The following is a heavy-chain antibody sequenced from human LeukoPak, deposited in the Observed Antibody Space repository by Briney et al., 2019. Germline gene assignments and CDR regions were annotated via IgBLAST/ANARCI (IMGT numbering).Heavy chain of an antibody. CDR1: GGSISSYY. V-gene: IGHV4-59*01. J-gene: IGHJ4*02. CDR3: ARGGNY. D-gene: IGHD1-26*01. CDR2: IYYSGSI. Sequence: NPSETLSLTCTVSGGSISSYYWSWIRQPPGKGLEWIGYIYYSGSINYNPSLKSRVTISVDASKNQFSLKLSSVTAADTAVYYCARGGNYWGQGTLVTVSS.